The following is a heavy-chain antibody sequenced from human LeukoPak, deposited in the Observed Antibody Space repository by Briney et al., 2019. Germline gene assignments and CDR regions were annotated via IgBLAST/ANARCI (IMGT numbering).Heavy chain of an antibody. CDR3: ARALADYYGSGSYSNWFDP. J-gene: IGHJ5*02. CDR1: GFTFSSYW. D-gene: IGHD3-10*01. V-gene: IGHV3-74*01. CDR2: INSDGSST. Sequence: PGGSLRLSCAASGFTFSSYWVHWVRQAPGKGLVWVSRINSDGSSTSYADSVKGRFTISRDNAKNTLYLQMNSLRAEDTAVYYCARALADYYGSGSYSNWFDPWGQGTLVTVSS.